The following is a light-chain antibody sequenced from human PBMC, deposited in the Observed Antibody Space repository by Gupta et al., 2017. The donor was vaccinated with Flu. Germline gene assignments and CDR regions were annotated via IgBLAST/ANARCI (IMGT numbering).Light chain of an antibody. CDR1: SSDVGSYNR. V-gene: IGLV2-18*01. CDR3: SIYTTGNTWV. CDR2: EVS. Sequence: QSALTQPPSLSGSPGQSVPISCTGTSSDVGSYNRVSWYQQSPGTSPKVIVYEVSNRPAGAPDRFSGSKSGNTASLTISGLQEDDDAEYYCSIYTTGNTWVFGGGTKLTVL. J-gene: IGLJ3*02.